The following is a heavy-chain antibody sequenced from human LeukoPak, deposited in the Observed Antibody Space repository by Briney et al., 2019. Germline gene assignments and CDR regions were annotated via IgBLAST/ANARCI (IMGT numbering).Heavy chain of an antibody. V-gene: IGHV4-34*01. D-gene: IGHD3-10*01. Sequence: GSLRLSCAASGFTFSSYAINWVRQPPGKGLEWIGEINHSGSTNYNPSLKSRVTISVDTSKNQFSLRLISVTAADTAVYYCARGRWLGGSNIDYWGQGTLVTVSS. CDR1: GFTFSSYA. CDR2: INHSGST. J-gene: IGHJ4*02. CDR3: ARGRWLGGSNIDY.